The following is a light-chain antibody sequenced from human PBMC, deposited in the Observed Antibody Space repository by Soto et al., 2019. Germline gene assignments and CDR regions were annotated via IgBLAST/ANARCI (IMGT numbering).Light chain of an antibody. CDR2: DVT. V-gene: IGLV2-14*01. Sequence: QSVLTQPASLSGSPGQSITISCTGTSSDVGGYNYVSWFQQHPGRAPKLIIYDVTNRPSGVSNRFSGSKSGNTASLTISGLQAEDEADYYCSSYTSSSTRVFGTGTKVTVL. J-gene: IGLJ1*01. CDR3: SSYTSSSTRV. CDR1: SSDVGGYNY.